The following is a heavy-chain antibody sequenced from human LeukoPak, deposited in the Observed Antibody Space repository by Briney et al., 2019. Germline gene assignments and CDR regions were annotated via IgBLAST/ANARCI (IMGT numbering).Heavy chain of an antibody. CDR2: IYHSGST. V-gene: IGHV4-38-2*02. D-gene: IGHD4-23*01. CDR3: ARAVGTSRNFFDY. Sequence: PSETLSLTCTVSGYSISSGFYWGWIRQPPGKGLGCIGSIYHSGSTYYNPSLKSRVTISVDTSKNQFSLNLSSVTAADTAMYYCARAVGTSRNFFDYWGQGTLVTVSS. J-gene: IGHJ4*02. CDR1: GYSISSGFY.